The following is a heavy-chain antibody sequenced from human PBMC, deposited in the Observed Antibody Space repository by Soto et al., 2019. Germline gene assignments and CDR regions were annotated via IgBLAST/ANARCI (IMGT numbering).Heavy chain of an antibody. D-gene: IGHD1-7*01. Sequence: QAQLVESGGGVVQPGTSLRLSCAASGFTISTHGMHWVRQAPGKGLEWLANIWYDGSNKFYAESVKGRFSISKDNSKNTLYLQMSSRRAEDTAVYYCAAATTWNFHFHYWGQGTQVTVSS. CDR1: GFTISTHG. V-gene: IGHV3-33*03. J-gene: IGHJ4*02. CDR3: AAATTWNFHFHY. CDR2: IWYDGSNK.